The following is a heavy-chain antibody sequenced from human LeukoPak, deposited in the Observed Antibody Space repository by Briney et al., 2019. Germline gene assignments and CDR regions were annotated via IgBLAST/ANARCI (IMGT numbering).Heavy chain of an antibody. D-gene: IGHD5-24*01. CDR3: ARRFRD. CDR2: IRGDGSIK. V-gene: IGHV3-48*03. Sequence: GGSLRLSCVGSGLTFSGFEMNRVRQAPGKGLEWVSYIRGDGSIKTYADSVKGRFTISRDNAKNSLYLQMNSLRAEDTAIYYCARRFRDWGQGTLVTVSS. CDR1: GLTFSGFE. J-gene: IGHJ4*02.